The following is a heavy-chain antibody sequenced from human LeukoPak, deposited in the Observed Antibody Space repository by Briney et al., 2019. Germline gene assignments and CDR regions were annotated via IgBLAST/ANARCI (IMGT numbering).Heavy chain of an antibody. CDR2: ISSSSSYI. Sequence: GGSLRLSCAASGFTFSSYSMNWVRQAPGKGLEWVSSISSSSSYIYYADSVKGRFTISRDNAKNSLYLQMNSLRAEDTAVYYCAKGREVPYYYYYMDVWGKGTTVTISS. CDR1: GFTFSSYS. V-gene: IGHV3-21*04. J-gene: IGHJ6*03. CDR3: AKGREVPYYYYYMDV.